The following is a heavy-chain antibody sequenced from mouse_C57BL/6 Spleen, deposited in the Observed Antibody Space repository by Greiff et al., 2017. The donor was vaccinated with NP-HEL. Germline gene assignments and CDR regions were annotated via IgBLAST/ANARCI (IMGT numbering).Heavy chain of an antibody. J-gene: IGHJ2*01. CDR3: AGSDNDGEVY. Sequence: EVKLVESGGGLVKPGGSLKLSCAASGFTFSDYGMHWVRQAPEKGLEWVAYISSGSSTIYYADTVKGRFTISRDNAKNTLFLQMASLRSGDTAMYYCAGSDNDGEVYWGQGTTLTVSS. CDR1: GFTFSDYG. V-gene: IGHV5-17*01. D-gene: IGHD2-4*01. CDR2: ISSGSSTI.